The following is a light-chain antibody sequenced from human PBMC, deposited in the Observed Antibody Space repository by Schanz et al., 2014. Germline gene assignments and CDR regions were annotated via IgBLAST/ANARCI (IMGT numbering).Light chain of an antibody. J-gene: IGKJ1*01. CDR3: QQYNSYPWT. Sequence: DIQMTQSPSALSASVGDRVTITCRASQSLSSRLAWYQQKPGKAPNLLIHDASTLESGVPSRFSGSGSGTEFTLTIRSLQPDDFATYYCQQYNSYPWTFGQGTRVEIK. CDR1: QSLSSR. CDR2: DAS. V-gene: IGKV1-5*01.